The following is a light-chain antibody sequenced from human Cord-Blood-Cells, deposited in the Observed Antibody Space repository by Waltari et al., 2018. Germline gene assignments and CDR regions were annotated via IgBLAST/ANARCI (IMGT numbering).Light chain of an antibody. Sequence: QSALTQPRPVSGSPGQSVTISRTGTSSDVGGYNYVSWYQQNPGKAPKLMIYDVSKRPSGVPDRFSGSKSGNTASLTISGLQAEDEADYYCCSYAGSYTFLFGTGTKVTVL. CDR3: CSYAGSYTFL. J-gene: IGLJ1*01. V-gene: IGLV2-11*01. CDR2: DVS. CDR1: SSDVGGYNY.